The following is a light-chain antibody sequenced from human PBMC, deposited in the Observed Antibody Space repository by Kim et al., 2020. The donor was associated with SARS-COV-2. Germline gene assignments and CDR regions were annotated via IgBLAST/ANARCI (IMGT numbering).Light chain of an antibody. CDR2: DVN. J-gene: IGLJ3*02. CDR3: CSYAGSNTWV. CDR1: SIVVGCYHH. V-gene: IGLV2-11*01. Sequence: GPTVISSCTGTSIVVGCYHHVSWYQHHPAKAPKFMIYDVNQRPSGVSARFSGSKSGNTASLSISGLQAEDEADYYCCSYAGSNTWVFGGGTQLTVL.